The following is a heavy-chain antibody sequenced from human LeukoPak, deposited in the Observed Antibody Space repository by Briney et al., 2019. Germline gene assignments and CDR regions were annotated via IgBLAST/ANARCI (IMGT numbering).Heavy chain of an antibody. CDR2: IYTSGST. CDR1: GGSISSGSYY. D-gene: IGHD3-22*01. CDR3: ARHFWEYYYDSSGYAYFDL. Sequence: SETLSLTCTVSGGSISSGSYYWSWIRQPAGKGLEWIGRIYTSGSTNYNPSLKSRVTISVDTSKNQFSLKLSSVTAADTAVYYCARHFWEYYYDSSGYAYFDLWGRGTLVTVSS. V-gene: IGHV4-61*02. J-gene: IGHJ2*01.